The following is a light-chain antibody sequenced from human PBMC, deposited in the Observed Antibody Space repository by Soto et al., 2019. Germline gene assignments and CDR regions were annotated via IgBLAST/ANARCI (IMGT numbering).Light chain of an antibody. CDR3: QQYDNWPPFT. CDR1: QSVSSN. V-gene: IGKV3-15*01. CDR2: GAS. Sequence: EVVMTQSPATLSVSPGDRASLSCRANQSVSSNLAWYQQKPGQAPRLLIYGASTRATGIPARFSGGGSEIDFTLSISSLQSEDFAVYYCQQYDNWPPFTFGQGTKLEIQ. J-gene: IGKJ2*01.